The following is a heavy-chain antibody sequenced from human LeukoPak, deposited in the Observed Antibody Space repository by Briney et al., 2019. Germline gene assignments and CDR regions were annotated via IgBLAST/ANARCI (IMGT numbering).Heavy chain of an antibody. CDR1: ASTLSSYA. J-gene: IGHJ4*02. Sequence: PGGSLTLSCAASASTLSSYAMSWDRQAPGKGLEWVSAIIGSGGSTYYADSVKGRFTISRDHSKNTLYLQMNSLRAEVTAVYYDAKGVAGRYCSGGSCAVATLDYWGQGTPVTVSS. CDR2: IIGSGGST. D-gene: IGHD2-15*01. CDR3: AKGVAGRYCSGGSCAVATLDY. V-gene: IGHV3-23*01.